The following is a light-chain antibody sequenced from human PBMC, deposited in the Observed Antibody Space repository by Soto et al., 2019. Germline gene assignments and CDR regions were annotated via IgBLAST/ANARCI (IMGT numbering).Light chain of an antibody. CDR3: QQSYNSPVT. Sequence: DIQMTQSPSSLSASVGDRITITCRASQSIGRRLNWYQQKPGQAPKFLIYGASTLQSGVPSRFSGSGSGTDFTLTVNSLQPDDFATYYCQQSYNSPVTFGQGTRLENK. CDR1: QSIGRR. J-gene: IGKJ5*01. CDR2: GAS. V-gene: IGKV1-39*01.